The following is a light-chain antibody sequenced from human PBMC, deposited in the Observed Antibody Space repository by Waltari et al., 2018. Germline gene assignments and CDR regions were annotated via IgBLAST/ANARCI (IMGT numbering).Light chain of an antibody. V-gene: IGKV3-20*01. CDR1: QSVSRA. Sequence: ELVLAQSPGTLSLSPGERATLSCRASQSVSRALAWYQQKPGQAPRLLLYGASSRATGIPDRFSGRGSGTDFSLTISRLEPEDFAVYFCQHYVRLPATFGQGTKVEIK. CDR3: QHYVRLPAT. CDR2: GAS. J-gene: IGKJ1*01.